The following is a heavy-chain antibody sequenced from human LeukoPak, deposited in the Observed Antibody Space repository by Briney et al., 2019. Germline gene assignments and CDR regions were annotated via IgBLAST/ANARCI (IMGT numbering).Heavy chain of an antibody. CDR3: AREYSSGYYYFDY. V-gene: IGHV3-11*01. CDR2: ISSSGSTI. J-gene: IGHJ4*02. Sequence: PGGSLRLSCAASGFTFSDYYMSWIRQAPGKGLEGVSYISSSGSTIYYADSVKGRFTISRDNAKNSLYLQMNSLRAEDTAVYYCAREYSSGYYYFDYWGQGTLVTVSS. CDR1: GFTFSDYY. D-gene: IGHD6-19*01.